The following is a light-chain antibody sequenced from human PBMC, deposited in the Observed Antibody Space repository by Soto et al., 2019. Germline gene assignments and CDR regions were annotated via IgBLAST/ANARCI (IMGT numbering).Light chain of an antibody. CDR3: QQNGSSPLYT. CDR2: DAS. Sequence: EIVLTQSPGTLSLSPGERATLSCRASQSVSYSYLAWYQLKPGQAPRLLIYDASSRATGIPDRFSGSGSGTDFTLTISRLEPEDFAVYYCQQNGSSPLYTFGQGTKLEIK. J-gene: IGKJ2*01. CDR1: QSVSYSY. V-gene: IGKV3-20*01.